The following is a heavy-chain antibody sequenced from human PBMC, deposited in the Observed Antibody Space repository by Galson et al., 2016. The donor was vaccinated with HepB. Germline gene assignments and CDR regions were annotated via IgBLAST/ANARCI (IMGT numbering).Heavy chain of an antibody. Sequence: SLRLSCAASGFTFSDYSMSWVRQAPGKGLEWVSYISSTSTAIYYADSVKGRFTVPRYNARNSLYPQMSSLRAEDTAFYYCARDKDSSNWYFFGLWGLGTLVTVSS. D-gene: IGHD6-19*01. CDR2: ISSTSTAI. CDR3: ARDKDSSNWYFFGL. CDR1: GFTFSDYS. J-gene: IGHJ4*02. V-gene: IGHV3-48*04.